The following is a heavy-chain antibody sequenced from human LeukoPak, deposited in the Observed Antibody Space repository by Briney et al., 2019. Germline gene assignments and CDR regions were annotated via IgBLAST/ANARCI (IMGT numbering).Heavy chain of an antibody. D-gene: IGHD3-3*01. J-gene: IGHJ5*02. Sequence: PGGSLRPSCAASGFTVSSNYMSWVRQAPGKGLEWVSVIYSGGSTYYADSVKGRFTISRDNSRNTLYLQMISLRVEDTAVYYCAKDAYDFWSGYPSQWFDPWGQGTLVTVSS. CDR1: GFTVSSNY. V-gene: IGHV3-66*02. CDR3: AKDAYDFWSGYPSQWFDP. CDR2: IYSGGST.